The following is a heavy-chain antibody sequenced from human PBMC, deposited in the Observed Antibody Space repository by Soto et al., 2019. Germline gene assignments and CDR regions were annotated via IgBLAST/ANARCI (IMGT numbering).Heavy chain of an antibody. D-gene: IGHD4-17*01. CDR3: ARAMTDMTTVTTGAFDI. CDR1: GGSISSGGYY. Sequence: SETLSLTCTVSGGSISSGGYYWSWIRQHPGKGLEWIGYIYYSGSTYYNPSLKSRVTISVDTSKNQFSLKLSSVTAADTAVYYCARAMTDMTTVTTGAFDIWGQGTMVTVSS. CDR2: IYYSGST. V-gene: IGHV4-31*03. J-gene: IGHJ3*02.